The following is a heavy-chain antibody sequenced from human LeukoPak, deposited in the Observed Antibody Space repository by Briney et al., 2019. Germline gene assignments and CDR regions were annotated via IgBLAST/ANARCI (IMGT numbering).Heavy chain of an antibody. D-gene: IGHD3-22*01. V-gene: IGHV1-2*02. J-gene: IGHJ3*02. CDR3: ARAGVWDYSDSSGYHTGAFDI. Sequence: SSVKVSCKASGYTFTGYYMHWVRQAPGQGLEWMGLINPNSGGTNYAQKFQGRVTITSDTSINTAYMDLSRLRSDDRDVYYCARAGVWDYSDSSGYHTGAFDIWGQGTIVTVSS. CDR1: GYTFTGYY. CDR2: INPNSGGT.